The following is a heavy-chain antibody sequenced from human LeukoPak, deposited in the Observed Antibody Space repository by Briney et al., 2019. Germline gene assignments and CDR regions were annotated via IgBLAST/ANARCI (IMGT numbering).Heavy chain of an antibody. V-gene: IGHV3-33*01. J-gene: IGHJ6*04. CDR1: GFTFSSYG. CDR3: ARQAAAGTEGYYYYGMDV. CDR2: IWYDGSNK. Sequence: GGSLRLSCAASGFTFSSYGMHWVRQAPGKGLEWVAVIWYDGSNKYYADPVKGRFTISRDNSKNTLYLQMNSLRAEDTAVYYCARQAAAGTEGYYYYGMDVWGKGTTVTVSS. D-gene: IGHD6-13*01.